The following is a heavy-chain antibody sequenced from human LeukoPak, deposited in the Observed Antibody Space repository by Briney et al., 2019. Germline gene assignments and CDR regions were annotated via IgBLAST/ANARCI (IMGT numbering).Heavy chain of an antibody. CDR2: ISYDGSNK. CDR3: ARDSWYSSVIYYYYYMDV. D-gene: IGHD6-19*01. J-gene: IGHJ6*03. V-gene: IGHV3-30*01. CDR1: GFTFSSYA. Sequence: GGSLRLSCAASGFTFSSYAMHWVRQAPGKGLEWVAVISYDGSNKYYADSVKGRFTISRDNSKNTLYLQMNSLRAEDTAVYYCARDSWYSSVIYYYYYMDVWGKGTTVTVSS.